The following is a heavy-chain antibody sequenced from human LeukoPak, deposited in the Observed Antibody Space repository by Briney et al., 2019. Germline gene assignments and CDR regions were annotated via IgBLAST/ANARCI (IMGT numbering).Heavy chain of an antibody. CDR2: ISSSSSTI. D-gene: IGHD6-13*01. CDR1: GFTFSSYS. CDR3: AREGQQLVRFYYYYYMDV. J-gene: IGHJ6*03. Sequence: PGGSLRLSCAASGFTFSSYSMNWVRQAPGKGLEWVSYISSSSSTIYYADSVKGRFTISRDNAKNSLYLQMNSLRAEDTAVYYCAREGQQLVRFYYYYYMDVWGKGTTVTVSS. V-gene: IGHV3-48*01.